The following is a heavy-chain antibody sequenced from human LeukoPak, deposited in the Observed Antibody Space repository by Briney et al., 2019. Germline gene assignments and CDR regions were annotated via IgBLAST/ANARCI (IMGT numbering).Heavy chain of an antibody. V-gene: IGHV4-4*07. CDR2: IYSGGST. Sequence: SETLSLTCTVSGASIGGYWNWIRQPAGKGLEWIGRIYSGGSTNYNPSLRSRVTMSVDTSKKQFSLKMTSVTAADTAVYYCARGRCSGGSCYSRSGHRVDYWGQGTLVTVSS. CDR3: ARGRCSGGSCYSRSGHRVDY. J-gene: IGHJ4*02. CDR1: GASIGGY. D-gene: IGHD2-15*01.